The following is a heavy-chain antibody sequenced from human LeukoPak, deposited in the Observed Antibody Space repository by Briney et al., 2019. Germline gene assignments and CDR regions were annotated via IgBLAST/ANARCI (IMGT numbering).Heavy chain of an antibody. Sequence: GGSLRLSCAVSGFTFSNHFLDWVRQAPGKGLEWVGCFRNKAKSYTTEYSESVKGRFNISRDDSQNSLYLQMNSLKTEDTAVYYCVRVGSVAGSDYLDYWGQGTLVTVSS. V-gene: IGHV3-72*01. CDR1: GFTFSNHF. D-gene: IGHD6-19*01. J-gene: IGHJ4*02. CDR3: VRVGSVAGSDYLDY. CDR2: FRNKAKSYTT.